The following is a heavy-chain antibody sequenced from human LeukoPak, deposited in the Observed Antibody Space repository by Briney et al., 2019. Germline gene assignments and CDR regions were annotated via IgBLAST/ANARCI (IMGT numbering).Heavy chain of an antibody. CDR3: ARAGVVPAANAFDI. Sequence: SETLSLTCTVSGGSISSSSYYWGWIRQPPGKGLEWIGSIYYSGSTYYNPSLKSRVTISVDTSKNQFSLKLSSVTAADTAVYYCARAGVVPAANAFDIWGQGTMVTVSS. CDR2: IYYSGST. J-gene: IGHJ3*02. D-gene: IGHD2-2*01. V-gene: IGHV4-39*07. CDR1: GGSISSSSYY.